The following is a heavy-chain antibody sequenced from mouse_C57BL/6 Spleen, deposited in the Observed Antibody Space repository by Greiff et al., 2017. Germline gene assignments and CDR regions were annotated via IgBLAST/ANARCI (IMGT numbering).Heavy chain of an antibody. CDR1: GFNIKDDY. J-gene: IGHJ2*01. Sequence: VQLQQSGAELVRPGASVKLSCTASGFNIKDDYMHWVKQRPEQGLEWIGWIDPENGDTEYASKFQGKATITADTSSNTAYLQLSSLTSEDTAVYYCTTGVYYSYYFDYWGQGTTLTVSS. CDR2: IDPENGDT. D-gene: IGHD1-1*01. CDR3: TTGVYYSYYFDY. V-gene: IGHV14-4*01.